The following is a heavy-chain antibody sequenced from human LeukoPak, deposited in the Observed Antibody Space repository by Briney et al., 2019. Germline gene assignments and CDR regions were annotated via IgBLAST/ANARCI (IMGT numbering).Heavy chain of an antibody. J-gene: IGHJ5*02. CDR2: IYYSGST. V-gene: IGHV4-59*12. CDR3: ARVQGRGKPLVPTNWFDP. Sequence: PSETLSLTCTVSGGSISSYYWSWIRQPPGKGLEWIGYIYYSGSTNYNPSLKSRVTISVDTSKNQFSLKLSSVTAADTAVYYCARVQGRGKPLVPTNWFDPWGQGTLVTVSS. CDR1: GGSISSYY. D-gene: IGHD6-6*01.